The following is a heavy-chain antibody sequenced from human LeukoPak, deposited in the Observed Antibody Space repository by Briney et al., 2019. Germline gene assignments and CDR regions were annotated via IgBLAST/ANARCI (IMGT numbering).Heavy chain of an antibody. CDR1: GFTVSSNY. Sequence: GGSLRLSCAASGFTVSSNYMSWVRQAPGKGLEWVSVIYSGGSTYYADSVKGRFTISRDNSKNTLYLQMNSLKTEDTAVYYCTRVGNSGWYSSNYWGQGTLVTVSS. CDR2: IYSGGST. J-gene: IGHJ4*02. D-gene: IGHD6-19*01. V-gene: IGHV3-53*01. CDR3: TRVGNSGWYSSNY.